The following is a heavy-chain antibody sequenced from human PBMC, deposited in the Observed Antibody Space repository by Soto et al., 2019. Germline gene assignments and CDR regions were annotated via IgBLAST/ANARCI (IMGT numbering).Heavy chain of an antibody. Sequence: GGSLSLSCAASGFTFSSYWMHRVRQAPGKGLVWVSRINSDGSSTSYADSVKGRFTISRDNAKNTLYLQMNSLRAEDTAVYYCATLSEVSFDIWGQGTMVTVSS. CDR1: GFTFSSYW. CDR3: ATLSEVSFDI. J-gene: IGHJ3*02. V-gene: IGHV3-74*01. CDR2: INSDGSST. D-gene: IGHD3-10*01.